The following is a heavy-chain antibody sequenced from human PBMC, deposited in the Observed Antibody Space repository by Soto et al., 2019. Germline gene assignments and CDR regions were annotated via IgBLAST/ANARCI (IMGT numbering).Heavy chain of an antibody. D-gene: IGHD3-10*01. Sequence: GGSLRLSCEASGFIFSNYWMHWVRQTPGTGLVWVSRISNDGSITNYADSVKGRFTISRDNAKNTLYLQMNSLRAEDTAVYYCARQTTIIMPRGVVITYGGPFDPWGQGTLVTVSS. V-gene: IGHV3-74*01. CDR3: ARQTTIIMPRGVVITYGGPFDP. J-gene: IGHJ5*02. CDR2: ISNDGSIT. CDR1: GFIFSNYW.